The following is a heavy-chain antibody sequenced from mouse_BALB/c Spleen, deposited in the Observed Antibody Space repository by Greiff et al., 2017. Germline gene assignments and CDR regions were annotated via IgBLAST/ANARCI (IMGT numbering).Heavy chain of an antibody. J-gene: IGHJ4*01. CDR1: GYTFTDYN. Sequence: VQLQQSGPELVKPGASVNIPCKASGYTFTDYNMDWVKQSHGKSLEWIGDINPNNGGTIYNQKFKGKATLTVDKSSSTAYMELRSLTSEDTAVYYCARWGRYDENAMDYWGQGTSVTVSS. CDR2: INPNNGGT. CDR3: ARWGRYDENAMDY. V-gene: IGHV1-18*01. D-gene: IGHD2-14*01.